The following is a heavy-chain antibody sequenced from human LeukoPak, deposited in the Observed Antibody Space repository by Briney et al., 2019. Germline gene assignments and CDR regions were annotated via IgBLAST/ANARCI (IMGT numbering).Heavy chain of an antibody. J-gene: IGHJ4*02. V-gene: IGHV1-18*01. CDR1: GYTFTSYG. CDR2: ISAYNGNT. Sequence: ASVKVSCKASGYTFTSYGISWVRQAPGQGLEWMGWISAYNGNTNYAQKLQGRVTMTTDTSTSTAYMELRSLRSDDTAVYYCARVLPLYVTVTDFDYWGQGTLVTVSS. D-gene: IGHD4-17*01. CDR3: ARVLPLYVTVTDFDY.